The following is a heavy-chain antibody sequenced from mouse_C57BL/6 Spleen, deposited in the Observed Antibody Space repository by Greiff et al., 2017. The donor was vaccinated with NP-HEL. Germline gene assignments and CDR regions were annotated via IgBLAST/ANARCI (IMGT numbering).Heavy chain of an antibody. CDR1: GYTFTSYW. CDR3: ARGGLPLLSFAY. D-gene: IGHD2-10*01. Sequence: QVQLQQPGAELVMPGASVKLSCKASGYTFTSYWMHWVKQRPGQGLEWIGEIDPSDSYTNYNQKFKGKSTLTVDKSSSTAYMQLSSLTSEDSAVYYCARGGLPLLSFAYWGQGTLVTVSA. J-gene: IGHJ3*01. CDR2: IDPSDSYT. V-gene: IGHV1-69*01.